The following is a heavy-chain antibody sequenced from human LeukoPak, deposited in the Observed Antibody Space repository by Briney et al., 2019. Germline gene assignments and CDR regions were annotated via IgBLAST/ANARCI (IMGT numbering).Heavy chain of an antibody. CDR1: GGSFNGYY. J-gene: IGHJ6*03. D-gene: IGHD4-17*01. Sequence: SETLSLTCAVYGGSFNGYYWSWIRQPPRKGLEWIGEINHSGSTNYNPSLKSRVTISVDASKNQFSLKLSSVTAADTAVYYYERSFGTTVTTGYYYYMDVWGKGTTVTVSS. V-gene: IGHV4-34*01. CDR2: INHSGST. CDR3: ERSFGTTVTTGYYYYMDV.